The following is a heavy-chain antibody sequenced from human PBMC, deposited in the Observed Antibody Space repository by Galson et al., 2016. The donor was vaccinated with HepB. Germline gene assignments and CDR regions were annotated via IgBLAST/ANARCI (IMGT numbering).Heavy chain of an antibody. Sequence: SLRLSCAASGFTFSNYAISSVRQAPGKGLEWVSGISGSGSSTYYPDSVKGRFTISRDNYKNLLYVHMNSLRAEDTAVYYCAKDRLQYFDWLFPDTFDIWGQGTLVTVSS. CDR1: GFTFSNYA. J-gene: IGHJ3*02. CDR2: ISGSGSST. CDR3: AKDRLQYFDWLFPDTFDI. D-gene: IGHD3-9*01. V-gene: IGHV3-23*01.